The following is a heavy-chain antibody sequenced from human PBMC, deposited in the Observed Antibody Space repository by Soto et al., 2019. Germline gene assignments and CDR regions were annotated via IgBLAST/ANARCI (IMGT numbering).Heavy chain of an antibody. CDR1: GFSLSTGGVG. J-gene: IGHJ4*02. Sequence: QITLKESGPTLVKPTQTLTLTCTFSGFSLSTGGVGVGWIRQPPGKALEWLGVIYWDDDKRYRPSLKSRLTSTKDTSKNPLVLTMTNMDPVDTATYYGAHTDTGLTTVLTAFDSWGEGTLVTVSS. CDR3: AHTDTGLTTVLTAFDS. V-gene: IGHV2-5*02. D-gene: IGHD4-17*01. CDR2: IYWDDDK.